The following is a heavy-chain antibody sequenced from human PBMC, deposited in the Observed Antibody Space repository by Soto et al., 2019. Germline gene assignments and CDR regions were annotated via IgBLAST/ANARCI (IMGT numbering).Heavy chain of an antibody. V-gene: IGHV3-48*01. CDR1: GFTFSSYS. CDR3: ASSVQSLLHDYSNRPEYFDY. D-gene: IGHD4-4*01. CDR2: ISSSSSTI. Sequence: PGGSLRLSCAASGFTFSSYSMNWVRQAPGKGLEWVSYISSSSSTIYYADSVKGRFTISRDNAKNSLYLQMNSLRAEDTAVYYCASSVQSLLHDYSNRPEYFDYWGQGTLVTVSS. J-gene: IGHJ4*02.